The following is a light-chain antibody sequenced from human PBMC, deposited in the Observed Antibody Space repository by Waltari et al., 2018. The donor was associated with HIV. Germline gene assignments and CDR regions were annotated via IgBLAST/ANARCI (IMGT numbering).Light chain of an antibody. CDR2: DVN. CDR3: SSYTTSSTYV. J-gene: IGLJ1*01. Sequence: QSALTQPASASGPPGPSITISCIGTSSAVGSYDYHSWYQQHPGEAPQLVIYDVNNRPSGVSQRFSGSKSATTASLTISGLQAEDEADYYCSSYTTSSTYVFGTGTKVTVL. CDR1: SSAVGSYDY. V-gene: IGLV2-14*03.